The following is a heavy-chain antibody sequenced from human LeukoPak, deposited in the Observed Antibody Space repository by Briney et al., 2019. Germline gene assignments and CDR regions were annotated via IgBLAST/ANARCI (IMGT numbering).Heavy chain of an antibody. D-gene: IGHD3-10*01. V-gene: IGHV4-39*07. Sequence: SETLSLTCTVSGGSISSSSYYWGWIRQPPGKGLEWIGSIYYSGTINYNPSLKSRVTISVDTSKNQFSLKLSSVTAADTAVYYCARRRITMVRGVISWFDPWGQGTLVTVSS. J-gene: IGHJ5*02. CDR3: ARRRITMVRGVISWFDP. CDR1: GGSISSSSYY. CDR2: IYYSGTI.